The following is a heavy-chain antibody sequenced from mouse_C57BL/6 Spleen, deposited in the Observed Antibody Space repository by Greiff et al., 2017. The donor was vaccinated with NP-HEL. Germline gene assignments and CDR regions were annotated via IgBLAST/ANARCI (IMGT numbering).Heavy chain of an antibody. CDR1: GYSFTSYY. Sequence: QVQLQQSGPELVKPGASVKISCTASGYSFTSYYIHWVKQRPGQGLEWIGWIYPGSGNTKYNEKFKGKATLTADTSSSTAYMQLSSLTSEDSAVYYCAKHYGSSYDYWGQGTTLTVSS. J-gene: IGHJ2*01. D-gene: IGHD1-1*01. CDR2: IYPGSGNT. V-gene: IGHV1-66*01. CDR3: AKHYGSSYDY.